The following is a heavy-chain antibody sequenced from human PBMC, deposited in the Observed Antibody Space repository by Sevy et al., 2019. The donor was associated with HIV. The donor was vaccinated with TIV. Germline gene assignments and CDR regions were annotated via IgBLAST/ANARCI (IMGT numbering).Heavy chain of an antibody. J-gene: IGHJ6*02. V-gene: IGHV3-23*01. Sequence: GGSLRLSCAASGFTFSSYAMSWVRQAPGKGLEWVSAISGSGGSTYYADSVKGRFTISRDNSKNTLYLQMNSLRAEDTGVYYCAKATDTAMANYYYGMDVWGQGTTVTVSS. D-gene: IGHD5-18*01. CDR3: AKATDTAMANYYYGMDV. CDR2: ISGSGGST. CDR1: GFTFSSYA.